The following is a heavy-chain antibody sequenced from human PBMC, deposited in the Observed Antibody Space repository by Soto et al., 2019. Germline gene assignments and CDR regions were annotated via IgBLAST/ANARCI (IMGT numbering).Heavy chain of an antibody. Sequence: SETLSLACTVSGGSISSYYWSWIRQPQGKGLEWIGYIYYSGSTNYNLSLKSRVTISVDTSKNQFSLKLSSVTAADTAVYYCARLGDIVATIDYWGQGTLVTVSS. CDR1: GGSISSYY. V-gene: IGHV4-59*08. CDR2: IYYSGST. CDR3: ARLGDIVATIDY. D-gene: IGHD5-12*01. J-gene: IGHJ4*02.